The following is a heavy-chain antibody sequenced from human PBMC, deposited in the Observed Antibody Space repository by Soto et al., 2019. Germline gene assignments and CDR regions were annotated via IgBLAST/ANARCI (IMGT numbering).Heavy chain of an antibody. Sequence: ASVKVSCKASGYTFISQYIHWERQAPGQGPEWMGIINPSGGTTSYAQKFQGRVTMTTDTSTSTVYMDLSSLRSEDTAVYYCARGGGYYYHGMDVWGQGTTVTVSS. J-gene: IGHJ6*02. CDR3: ARGGGYYYHGMDV. CDR2: INPSGGTT. CDR1: GYTFISQY. V-gene: IGHV1-46*01.